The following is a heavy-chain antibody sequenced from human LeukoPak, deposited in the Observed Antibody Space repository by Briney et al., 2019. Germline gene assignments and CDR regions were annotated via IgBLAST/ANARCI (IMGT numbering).Heavy chain of an antibody. CDR2: IYYSVST. Sequence: PSETLSLTPTVSRGSISSYYWSWIRQPPGKGLEWIGYIYYSVSTNYNPSLKSRVTISVGTSKNQFSLKLSSVTAADTAVYYCARGLSIAARGTLNYYYYYYMDVWGKGTTVTVSS. J-gene: IGHJ6*03. V-gene: IGHV4-59*12. CDR3: ARGLSIAARGTLNYYYYYYMDV. D-gene: IGHD6-6*01. CDR1: RGSISSYY.